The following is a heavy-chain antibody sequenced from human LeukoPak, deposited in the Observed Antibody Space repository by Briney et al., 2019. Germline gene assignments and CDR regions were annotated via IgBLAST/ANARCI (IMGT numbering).Heavy chain of an antibody. J-gene: IGHJ5*02. CDR3: ARQLGDGYNLVYWFDP. V-gene: IGHV4-34*01. Sequence: SETLSLTCAVYGGSFSGYYWSWIRQPPGKGLEWIGEINHSGSTNYNPSLKSRVTISVDTSKNQFSLKLTSVTAEDTAVYYCARQLGDGYNLVYWFDPWGQGTLVTVSS. D-gene: IGHD5-24*01. CDR1: GGSFSGYY. CDR2: INHSGST.